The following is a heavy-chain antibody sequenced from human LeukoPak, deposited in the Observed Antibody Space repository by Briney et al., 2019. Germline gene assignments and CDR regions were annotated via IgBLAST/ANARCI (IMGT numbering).Heavy chain of an antibody. CDR3: ARNTVTPTLFDY. J-gene: IGHJ4*02. CDR2: IYYSGST. D-gene: IGHD4-11*01. Sequence: SETLSLTCTVSGGSLSSGDYYWSWIRQPPGKGLEWIGYIYYSGSTYYNPSLKSRVTISVDTSKIQFSLKLSSMTAADTAVYYCARNTVTPTLFDYWGQGTPVTVSS. V-gene: IGHV4-30-4*01. CDR1: GGSLSSGDYY.